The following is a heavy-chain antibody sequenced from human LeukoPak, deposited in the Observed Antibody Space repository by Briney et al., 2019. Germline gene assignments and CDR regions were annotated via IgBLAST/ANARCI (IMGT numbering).Heavy chain of an antibody. D-gene: IGHD3-10*01. J-gene: IGHJ5*02. CDR2: IYYSGST. Sequence: SETLSLTCTVSGDSISSSSYYWDWIRQPPGKGLEWIGSIYYSGSTYYNPSLKSRVTISVDTSKNQFSLKLSSVTAADTAVYYCARGGYYGSGNDFRFDPWGQGTLVTVSS. V-gene: IGHV4-39*07. CDR3: ARGGYYGSGNDFRFDP. CDR1: GDSISSSSYY.